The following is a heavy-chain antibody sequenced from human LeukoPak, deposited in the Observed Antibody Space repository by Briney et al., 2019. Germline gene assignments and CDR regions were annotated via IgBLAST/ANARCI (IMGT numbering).Heavy chain of an antibody. V-gene: IGHV4-39*07. Sequence: SETLSLTCTVSGGSISSNNYYWGWIRQPPGKGLEWIGNMYYSGSTYYNPSLKSRVTISVDTSKNQFSLKLSSVTAADTAVYFCARGPYSYDSSGAFDIWGQGTMVTVSS. CDR3: ARGPYSYDSSGAFDI. CDR2: MYYSGST. D-gene: IGHD3-22*01. J-gene: IGHJ3*02. CDR1: GGSISSNNYY.